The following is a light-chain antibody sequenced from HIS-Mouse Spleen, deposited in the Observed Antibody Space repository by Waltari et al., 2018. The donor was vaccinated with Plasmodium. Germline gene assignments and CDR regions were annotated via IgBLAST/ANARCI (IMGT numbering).Light chain of an antibody. CDR1: QSVSSN. Sequence: EIVMTQSPATLSVSPGERATLSCRASQSVSSNLAWYQQKPGQAPRLRIYGASTRATGIQARFRGSGSGTEFTLTISSLQSEDFAVYYCQQYNNWSFTFGPGTKVDIK. V-gene: IGKV3-15*01. J-gene: IGKJ3*01. CDR2: GAS. CDR3: QQYNNWSFT.